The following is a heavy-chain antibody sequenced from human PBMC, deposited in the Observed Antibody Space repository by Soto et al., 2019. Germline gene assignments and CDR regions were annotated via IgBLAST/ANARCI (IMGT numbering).Heavy chain of an antibody. J-gene: IGHJ6*02. V-gene: IGHV5-10-1*01. Sequence: GESLKISCTGSGYSFTSYWISWVRQMPGKGLEWMGRIDPSDSYTNYSPSFQGHVTISADKSISTAYLQWSSLKASDTAMYYCARGYISCRLNSCYCCIDVWGQGTTVTVSS. D-gene: IGHD3-16*02. CDR1: GYSFTSYW. CDR2: IDPSDSYT. CDR3: ARGYISCRLNSCYCCIDV.